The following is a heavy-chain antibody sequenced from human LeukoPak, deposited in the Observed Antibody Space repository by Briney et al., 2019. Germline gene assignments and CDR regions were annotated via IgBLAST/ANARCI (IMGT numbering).Heavy chain of an antibody. D-gene: IGHD6-13*01. CDR3: ARASTNSWYYFDY. J-gene: IGHJ4*02. CDR2: IYYSGST. V-gene: IGHV4-59*01. CDR1: GGSISSYY. Sequence: PSETLSLTCTVSGGSISSYYWSWIRQPPGKGLEWIGYIYYSGSTNYNPSLKSRVTISVDTSKSQFSLKLSSVTAADTAVYYCARASTNSWYYFDYWGQGTLVTVSS.